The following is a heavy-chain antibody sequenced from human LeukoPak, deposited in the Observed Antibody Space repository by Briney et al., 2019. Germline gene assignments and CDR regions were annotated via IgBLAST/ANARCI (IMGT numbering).Heavy chain of an antibody. D-gene: IGHD6-13*01. Sequence: GGSLRLSFAASGFTFSTYTIHWVRQGPGKGLEWVSSISGSGTYIYYADSVQGRFTISRDNAKNSLYLQMNSLRAEDTAVYYCARDLVIAAAGRLDAFDIWGQGTMVTVSS. V-gene: IGHV3-21*01. CDR1: GFTFSTYT. CDR3: ARDLVIAAAGRLDAFDI. CDR2: ISGSGTYI. J-gene: IGHJ3*02.